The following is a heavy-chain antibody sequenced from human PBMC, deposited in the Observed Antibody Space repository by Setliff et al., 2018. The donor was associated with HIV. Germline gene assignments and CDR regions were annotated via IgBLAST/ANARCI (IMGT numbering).Heavy chain of an antibody. CDR2: IYPGDSDT. J-gene: IGHJ6*02. Sequence: GESLKISCKGSGYSFSSYWIGWVRQMPGKGLEWMGIIYPGDSDTRYSPSSQGQVTISADKSISTAYLQCSSLKASDTAMYYCARLGGICSGGSCTALAYTMDVWGQGTTVTVSS. V-gene: IGHV5-51*01. CDR1: GYSFSSYW. D-gene: IGHD2-15*01. CDR3: ARLGGICSGGSCTALAYTMDV.